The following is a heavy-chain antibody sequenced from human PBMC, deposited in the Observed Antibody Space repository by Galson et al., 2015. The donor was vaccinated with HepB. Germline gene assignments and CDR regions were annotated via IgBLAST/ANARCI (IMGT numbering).Heavy chain of an antibody. CDR2: INSEGSSI. CDR1: GFTFSSYW. CDR3: AREGIAAAGHSYYFDS. D-gene: IGHD6-13*01. Sequence: SLRLSCAASGFTFSSYWMHWVRQAPGKGLVWVSRINSEGSSITYADSVKGRFTISRDNAKNTLYLQMNSLRAEDTAVYYCAREGIAAAGHSYYFDSWGQGTLVTVSS. J-gene: IGHJ4*02. V-gene: IGHV3-74*03.